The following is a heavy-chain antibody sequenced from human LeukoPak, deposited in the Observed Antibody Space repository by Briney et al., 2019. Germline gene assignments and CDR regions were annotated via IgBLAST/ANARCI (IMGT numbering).Heavy chain of an antibody. CDR1: GFTFSNYA. V-gene: IGHV3-23*01. CDR2: ISGSGTI. J-gene: IGHJ4*02. Sequence: GGSLRLSCAASGFTFSNYAMSWVRQAPGKGLEWVSVISGSGTIYYADSVKGRFTISRDNSKNTLYLQMSSLRAGDTALYYCAKDVRRFDYWGQGTLVTVSS. CDR3: AKDVRRFDY.